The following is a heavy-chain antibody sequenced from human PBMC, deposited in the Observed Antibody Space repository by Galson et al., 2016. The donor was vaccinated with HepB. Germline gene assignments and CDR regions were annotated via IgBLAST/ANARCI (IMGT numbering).Heavy chain of an antibody. V-gene: IGHV1-18*01. CDR2: ISAYNGNT. J-gene: IGHJ6*02. CDR1: GYTFTSYG. D-gene: IGHD5-12*01. Sequence: SVKVSCKASGYTFTSYGISWVRQAPGQGLEWMGWISAYNGNTNYAQKLQGRVTMTTDTSTSTGYMELRSLRSDDTAVYYCARRSSATLNYYYNGMGVWGQGTTVTVSS. CDR3: ARRSSATLNYYYNGMGV.